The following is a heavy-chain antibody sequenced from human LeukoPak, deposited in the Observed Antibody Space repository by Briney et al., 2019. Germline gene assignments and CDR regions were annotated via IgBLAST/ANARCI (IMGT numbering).Heavy chain of an antibody. V-gene: IGHV4-30-2*01. CDR3: AREDLVVPAGGAFDI. CDR1: GGSISSGGYY. J-gene: IGHJ3*02. CDR2: IYHSGST. Sequence: SETLSLTCTVSGGSISSGGYYWSWIRQPPGKGLEWIGYIYHSGSTYYNPSLKSRVTISVDRSKNQFSLKLSSVTAADTAVYYCAREDLVVPAGGAFDIWGQGTMVTVSS. D-gene: IGHD2-2*01.